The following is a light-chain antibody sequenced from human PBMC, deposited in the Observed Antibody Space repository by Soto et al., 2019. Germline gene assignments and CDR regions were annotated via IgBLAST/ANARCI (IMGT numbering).Light chain of an antibody. V-gene: IGKV3-15*01. CDR1: QTISTN. J-gene: IGKJ1*01. CDR2: DAA. CDR3: QQYSSWPWT. Sequence: EIVMTQSPATLSVSPGARATLSCRASQTISTNLAWYQHKPGQPPSLLIYDAANRATGVPARFSGSGSGTQFTLTITSLQSEDFAVYYCQQYSSWPWTFGQGTKVEIK.